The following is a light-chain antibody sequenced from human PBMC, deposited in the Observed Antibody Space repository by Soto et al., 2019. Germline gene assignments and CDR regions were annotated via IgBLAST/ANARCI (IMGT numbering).Light chain of an antibody. J-gene: IGKJ4*02. CDR2: ASS. CDR1: QSISTD. V-gene: IGKV1-39*01. Sequence: DIQMTQSPSSLSASVADTVTITCRASQSISTDVNWYQQKPGKTPKLLTYASSSLQRVDASRCSGSGSGTDFTLTISSLQPEDFATYYCQQSYSTPPTFGGGTRVHIK. CDR3: QQSYSTPPT.